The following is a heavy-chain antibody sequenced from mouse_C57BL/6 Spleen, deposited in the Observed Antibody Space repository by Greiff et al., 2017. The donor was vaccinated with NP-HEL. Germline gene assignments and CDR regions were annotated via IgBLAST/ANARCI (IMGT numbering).Heavy chain of an antibody. V-gene: IGHV1-64*01. CDR3: ARGKLGRYYFDY. Sequence: QVQLQQPGAELVKPGASVKLSCKASGYTFTSYWMHWVKQRPGQGLEWIGMIHPNSGSTNYNEKFKSKATLTVDKSSSTAYMQLSSLTSEDSAVYYCARGKLGRYYFDYWGQGTLVTVSA. CDR2: IHPNSGST. D-gene: IGHD4-1*01. CDR1: GYTFTSYW. J-gene: IGHJ3*01.